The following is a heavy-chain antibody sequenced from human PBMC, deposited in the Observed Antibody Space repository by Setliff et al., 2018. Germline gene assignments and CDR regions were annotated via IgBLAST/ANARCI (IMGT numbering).Heavy chain of an antibody. J-gene: IGHJ4*02. V-gene: IGHV4-39*01. CDR2: IYYSGNT. Sequence: SETLSLTCNVSGGSIAGSTYYWGWIRQPPGKGLEWIGRIYYSGNTYYNSSLRSRVTISVDTSKNQSSLKLSSVTAADTAVYYCARGRNIAARLLDSWGQGTRVTVSS. D-gene: IGHD6-6*01. CDR3: ARGRNIAARLLDS. CDR1: GGSIAGSTYY.